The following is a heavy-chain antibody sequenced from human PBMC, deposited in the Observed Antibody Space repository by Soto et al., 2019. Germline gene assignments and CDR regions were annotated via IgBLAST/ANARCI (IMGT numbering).Heavy chain of an antibody. Sequence: EVQLLESGGGLVQPGGSLRLSSASSGFTFSKYAMNWVRQAPGKGLEWVSTISGSGSSPYYADSVKGRFTISRDNSKNTLYLQMDSLRAGDSAIYYCAEEGTSGLYYFDYWGQGTLVTVSS. J-gene: IGHJ4*02. V-gene: IGHV3-23*01. CDR1: GFTFSKYA. D-gene: IGHD1-1*01. CDR2: ISGSGSSP. CDR3: AEEGTSGLYYFDY.